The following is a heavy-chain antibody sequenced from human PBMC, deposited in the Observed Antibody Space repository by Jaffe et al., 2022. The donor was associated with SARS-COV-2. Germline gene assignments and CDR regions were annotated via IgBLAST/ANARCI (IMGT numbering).Heavy chain of an antibody. D-gene: IGHD1-1*01. J-gene: IGHJ4*02. Sequence: QVHLQQWGAGLLKPSETLSLTCDVYGGSFSGYFWSWIRQPPGKGLEWIGEISQSGSTNYHPSLKSRVTMSVDTSKNQFSLKLNSVTAADAAVYYCARGNLGPRLGYWGQGTLVTVSS. CDR2: ISQSGST. CDR3: ARGNLGPRLGY. CDR1: GGSFSGYF. V-gene: IGHV4-34*01.